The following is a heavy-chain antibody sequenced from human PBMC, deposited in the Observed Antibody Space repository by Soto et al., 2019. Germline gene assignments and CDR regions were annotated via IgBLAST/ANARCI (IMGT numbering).Heavy chain of an antibody. CDR3: AATYRYSSNMSAYDY. Sequence: SETLSLTCAVYGGSFSGYYWSWIRYPPGKGLEWIGEINHSGSTNYNPSLKSRVTISVDTSKNQFSLKLSSVTAADTSLYYCAATYRYSSNMSAYDYWGQGTLVTVSS. D-gene: IGHD6-13*01. CDR1: GGSFSGYY. V-gene: IGHV4-34*01. CDR2: INHSGST. J-gene: IGHJ4*02.